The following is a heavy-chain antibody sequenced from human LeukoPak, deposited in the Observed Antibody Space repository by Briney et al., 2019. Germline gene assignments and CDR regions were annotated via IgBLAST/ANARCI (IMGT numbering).Heavy chain of an antibody. Sequence: GASVKVSCKASGYTFTGYYMHWVRQAPGQGLEWMGWINAGNGDTKYSQEFQDRVTITRDTSASTAYMELSSLTSDDTAVYYCARDRGGSGDFDYWGQGTLVTVSS. CDR2: INAGNGDT. J-gene: IGHJ4*02. D-gene: IGHD3-10*01. V-gene: IGHV1-3*01. CDR1: GYTFTGYY. CDR3: ARDRGGSGDFDY.